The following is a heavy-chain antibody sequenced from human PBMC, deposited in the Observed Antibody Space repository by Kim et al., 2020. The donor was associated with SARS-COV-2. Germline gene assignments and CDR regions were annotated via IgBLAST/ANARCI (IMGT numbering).Heavy chain of an antibody. V-gene: IGHV3-15*01. D-gene: IGHD2-21*01. CDR1: GFTFSNAW. CDR3: TTDICGGDCYPHRFDY. Sequence: GGSLRLSCAASGFTFSNAWMSWVRQAPGKGLEWVGRIKSKTDGGTTDYAAPVKGRFTISRDESKNTLYLQMNSLKTEDKAVYYCTTDICGGDCYPHRFDYWGQGTLVTVSS. J-gene: IGHJ4*02. CDR2: IKSKTDGGTT.